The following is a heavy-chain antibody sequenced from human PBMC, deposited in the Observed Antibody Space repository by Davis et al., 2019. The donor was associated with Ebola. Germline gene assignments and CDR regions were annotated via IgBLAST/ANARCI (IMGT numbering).Heavy chain of an antibody. V-gene: IGHV1-69*13. CDR3: ARFGAIGWFDY. CDR1: GYTFTSYG. Sequence: AASVKVSCKASGYTFTSYGISWVRQAPGQGLEWMGGIIPIFGTANYAQKFQGRVTITADESTSTAYMELSSLTSDDTAVYYCARFGAIGWFDYWGQGTLVTVSS. CDR2: IIPIFGTA. J-gene: IGHJ5*01. D-gene: IGHD3-16*01.